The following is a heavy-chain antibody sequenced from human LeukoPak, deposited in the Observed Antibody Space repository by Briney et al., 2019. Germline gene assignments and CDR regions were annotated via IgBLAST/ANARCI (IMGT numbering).Heavy chain of an antibody. CDR2: ISGYNGKT. Sequence: ASVKVSCKASGYTFTNYGINWVRQAPGQGLEWMGWISGYNGKTNYAQKLQGRVTMTTDTATSAAYMDLRSLRSDDTAMYYCARSYIGVGGPHYSDCWGQGTLVTVSS. CDR1: GYTFTNYG. J-gene: IGHJ4*02. V-gene: IGHV1-18*01. CDR3: ARSYIGVGGPHYSDC. D-gene: IGHD6-19*01.